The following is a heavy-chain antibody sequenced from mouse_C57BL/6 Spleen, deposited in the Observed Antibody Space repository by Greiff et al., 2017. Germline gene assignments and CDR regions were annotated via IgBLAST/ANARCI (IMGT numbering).Heavy chain of an antibody. Sequence: DVKLQESGPGLVKPSQSLSLPCSVTGYSITSCYYWNWIRQFPGNKLEWMGYISYDGSNNYNPSLTNRISITRDSSKNQVFLKLSSVTTEDTATYYCGREGDSNYVFDYWGQGTILTVSS. CDR1: GYSITSCYY. V-gene: IGHV3-6*01. CDR2: ISYDGSN. J-gene: IGHJ2*01. CDR3: GREGDSNYVFDY. D-gene: IGHD2-5*01.